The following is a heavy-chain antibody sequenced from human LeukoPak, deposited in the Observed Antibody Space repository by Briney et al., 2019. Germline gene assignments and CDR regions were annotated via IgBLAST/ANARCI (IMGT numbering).Heavy chain of an antibody. Sequence: PGGSLRLSCAASGFTFSSYDMPWVRQATGKGLEWVSAIGTAGDTYYPGSVKGRFTISRENAKNSLYLQMNSLRAGDTAVCYCARAAHSGDAFDIWGQGTMVTVSS. CDR1: GFTFSSYD. CDR3: ARAAHSGDAFDI. CDR2: IGTAGDT. D-gene: IGHD1-26*01. J-gene: IGHJ3*02. V-gene: IGHV3-13*01.